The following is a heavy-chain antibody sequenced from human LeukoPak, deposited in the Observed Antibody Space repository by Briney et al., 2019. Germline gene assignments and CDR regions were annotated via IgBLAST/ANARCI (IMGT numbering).Heavy chain of an antibody. V-gene: IGHV4-61*01. CDR1: GGSISSSSYY. CDR3: ARVGDYYGLDV. D-gene: IGHD3-16*01. J-gene: IGHJ6*04. CDR2: IYYSGST. Sequence: SETLSLTCTVSGGSISSSSYYWSWIRQPPGKGLEWIGYIYYSGSTNYNPSLKSRVTISVDTSKNQFSLKLSSVTAADTAVYYCARVGDYYGLDVWGKGTTVTISS.